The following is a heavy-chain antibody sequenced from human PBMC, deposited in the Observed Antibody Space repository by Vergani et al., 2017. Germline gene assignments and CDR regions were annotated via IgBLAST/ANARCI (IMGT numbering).Heavy chain of an antibody. CDR3: ARGNXYDSSGYYLADHHDAFDI. Sequence: QVQLVQSGAEVKKPGASVKVSCKASGYTFTGYYMHWVRQAPGQGLEWMGWINPNSGGTNYAQKFQGWVTMTRDTSISTAYMELSRLRSDDTDVYYCARGNXYDSSGYYLADHHDAFDIWGQGTMVTVSS. D-gene: IGHD3-22*01. CDR2: INPNSGGT. CDR1: GYTFTGYY. V-gene: IGHV1-2*04. J-gene: IGHJ3*02.